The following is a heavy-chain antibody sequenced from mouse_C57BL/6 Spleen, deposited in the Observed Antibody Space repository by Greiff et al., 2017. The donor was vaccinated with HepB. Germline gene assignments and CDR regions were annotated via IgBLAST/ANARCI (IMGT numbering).Heavy chain of an antibody. CDR3: AREGAYYDYGRGYFDV. Sequence: VQLKESGPGMVKPSQSLSLTCTVTGYSITSGYDWHWIRHFPGNKLEWMGYISYSGSTNYNPTLKSRISITHDTSKNHFFLKLNSVTTEDTATYYCAREGAYYDYGRGYFDVWGPGTTVTVSS. CDR1: GYSITSGYD. D-gene: IGHD2-4*01. J-gene: IGHJ1*01. V-gene: IGHV3-1*01. CDR2: ISYSGST.